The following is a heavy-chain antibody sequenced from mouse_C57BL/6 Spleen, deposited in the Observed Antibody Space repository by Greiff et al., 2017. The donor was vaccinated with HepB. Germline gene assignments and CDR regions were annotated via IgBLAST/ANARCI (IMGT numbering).Heavy chain of an antibody. D-gene: IGHD3-2*02. CDR3: AREATRGYFDV. CDR2: IHPNSGST. V-gene: IGHV1-64*01. CDR1: GYTFTSYW. Sequence: VKLQQPGAELVKPGASVKLSCKASGYTFTSYWMHWVKQRPGQGLEWIGMIHPNSGSTNYNEKFKSKATLTVDKSSSTAYMQLSSLTSEDSAVYYCAREATRGYFDVWGTGTTVTVSS. J-gene: IGHJ1*03.